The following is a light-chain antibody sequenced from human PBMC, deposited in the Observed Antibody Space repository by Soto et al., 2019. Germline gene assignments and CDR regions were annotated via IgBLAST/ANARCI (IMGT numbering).Light chain of an antibody. V-gene: IGLV2-23*01. J-gene: IGLJ3*02. CDR2: EGR. CDR1: SSDVGSYNL. CDR3: LSYAGRSTWV. Sequence: QSVLTQPASVSGSPGQSITISCTGTSSDVGSYNLVSWYQHHPGKAPKLMIYEGRRRPSGVSNRFSGSKSGNTASLTISGLQAEDEADYYCLSYAGRSTWVFGGGTKLTVL.